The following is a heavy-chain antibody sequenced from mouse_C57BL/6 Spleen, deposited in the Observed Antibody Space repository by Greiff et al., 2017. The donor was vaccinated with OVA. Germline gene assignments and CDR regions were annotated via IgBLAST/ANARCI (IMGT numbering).Heavy chain of an antibody. J-gene: IGHJ3*01. CDR3: ACLPSFAY. V-gene: IGHV1-26*01. CDR2: INPNNGGT. Sequence: VQLQQSGPELVKPGASVTISCKASGYTFTDYYMNWVKQSHGKSLEWIGDINPNNGGTSYNQKFKGKATLTVDKSSSTAYMELRSLTSEDSAVYYCACLPSFAYWGQGTLVTVSA. D-gene: IGHD6-1*01. CDR1: GYTFTDYY.